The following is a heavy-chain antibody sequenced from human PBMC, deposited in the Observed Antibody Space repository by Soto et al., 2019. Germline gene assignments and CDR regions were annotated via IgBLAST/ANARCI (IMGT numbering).Heavy chain of an antibody. D-gene: IGHD2-21*02. CDR2: IYYSGST. CDR3: ARQVGGRRTSTASGWFDP. J-gene: IGHJ5*02. Sequence: KPSETLSLTCTVSGGSISSSSYYWGWIRQPPGKGLEWIGSIYYSGSTYYNPSLKSRVTISVDTSKNQFSLKLSSVTAADTAVYYCARQVGGRRTSTASGWFDPWGQGTLVTVSS. CDR1: GGSISSSSYY. V-gene: IGHV4-39*01.